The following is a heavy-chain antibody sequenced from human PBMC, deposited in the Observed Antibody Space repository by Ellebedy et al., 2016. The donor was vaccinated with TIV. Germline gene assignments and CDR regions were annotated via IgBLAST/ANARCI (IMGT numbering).Heavy chain of an antibody. CDR2: ISRDGGKI. CDR1: GFTFSSYA. D-gene: IGHD1-20*01. Sequence: GESLKISCSASGFTFSSYAMHWVRQAPGKGLEYVSAISRDGGKIYYGDSVKGRFTVSRDNSKNILYLQMSSLRLEDTAVYYCVKRIPGTSNFDHWGQGILVTVS. J-gene: IGHJ4*02. CDR3: VKRIPGTSNFDH. V-gene: IGHV3-64D*08.